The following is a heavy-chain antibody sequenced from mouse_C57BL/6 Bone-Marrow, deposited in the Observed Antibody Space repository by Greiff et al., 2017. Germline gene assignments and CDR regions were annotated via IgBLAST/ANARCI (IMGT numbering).Heavy chain of an antibody. CDR2: IDPSDSYT. D-gene: IGHD2-1*01. CDR1: GYTFTSYW. Sequence: QVQLQQSGAELVKPGASVKLSCKASGYTFTSYWLQWVKQRPGQGLEWIGEIDPSDSYTNYNQKFKGKATLTVDTTYSTAYKQLSSLTSADSAVYYCALNYGNNWDQGTTLTVSS. V-gene: IGHV1-50*01. J-gene: IGHJ2*01. CDR3: ALNYGNN.